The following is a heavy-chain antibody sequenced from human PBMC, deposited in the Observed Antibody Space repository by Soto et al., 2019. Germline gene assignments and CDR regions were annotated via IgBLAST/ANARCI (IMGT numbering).Heavy chain of an antibody. V-gene: IGHV4-59*01. CDR2: IYYSGST. J-gene: IGHJ4*02. Sequence: PSETLSLTCTVSGGSISSYYWSWLRQPPGKGLEWIGYIYYSGSTNYNPSLKSRVTISVDTSKNQFSLKLSSVTAADTAVYYCARNGLWSLLDYWGQGTLVTVSS. CDR3: ARNGLWSLLDY. CDR1: GGSISSYY. D-gene: IGHD5-18*01.